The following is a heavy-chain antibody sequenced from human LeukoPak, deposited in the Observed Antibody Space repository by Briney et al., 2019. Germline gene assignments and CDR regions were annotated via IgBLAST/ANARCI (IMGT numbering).Heavy chain of an antibody. CDR3: TTDARYFFDY. Sequence: GGSLRLSCAASGFTFNNAWINWVRQAPGKGLEWVGRIKSKTDGETTDYAAPVQDRFTISRDDSKNTVNLQMDSLNSEDTAVYYCTTDARYFFDYWGQGTLVTVSS. V-gene: IGHV3-15*05. J-gene: IGHJ4*02. CDR2: IKSKTDGETT. CDR1: GFTFNNAW.